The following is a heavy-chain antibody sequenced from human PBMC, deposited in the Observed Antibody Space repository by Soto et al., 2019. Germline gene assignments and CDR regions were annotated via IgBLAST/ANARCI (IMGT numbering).Heavy chain of an antibody. V-gene: IGHV1-69*13. D-gene: IGHD3-9*01. CDR2: IIPIFGTA. Sequence: SVKVSCKASGGTFSSYAISWVRQAPGQGLEWMGGIIPIFGTANYAQKFQGRVTITADESTSTAYMELSSLRSEDTAVYYCASIRYYDILTGYFISYYYGMDVWGQGTTVTVSS. CDR3: ASIRYYDILTGYFISYYYGMDV. CDR1: GGTFSSYA. J-gene: IGHJ6*02.